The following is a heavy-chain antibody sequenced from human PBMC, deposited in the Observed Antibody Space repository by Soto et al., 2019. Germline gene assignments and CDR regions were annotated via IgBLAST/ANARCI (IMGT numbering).Heavy chain of an antibody. CDR3: ARRPQYYDFGSVSDAFDI. J-gene: IGHJ3*02. V-gene: IGHV1-18*01. D-gene: IGHD3-3*01. Sequence: ASVKVSCKASGYTFTSYGISWVRQAPGQGLEWMGWISAYNGNTNYVQKLQGRVTMTTDTSTSTAYMELRSLRSDDTAVYYCARRPQYYDFGSVSDAFDIWGQGTMVTVSS. CDR1: GYTFTSYG. CDR2: ISAYNGNT.